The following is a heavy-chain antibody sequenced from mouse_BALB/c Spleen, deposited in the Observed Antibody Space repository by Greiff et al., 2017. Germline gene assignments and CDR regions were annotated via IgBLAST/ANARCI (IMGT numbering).Heavy chain of an antibody. CDR2: ISSGGSYT. D-gene: IGHD1-1*01. V-gene: IGHV5-6-4*01. Sequence: EVMLVESGGGLVKPGGSLKLSCAASGFTFSSYTMSWVRQTPGKRLEWVATISSGGSYTYYPDSVKGRFTISRDNAKNTLYLQMSSLKSEDTAMYYCTRDYYGSSYAWFAYWGQGTLVTVSA. CDR3: TRDYYGSSYAWFAY. J-gene: IGHJ3*01. CDR1: GFTFSSYT.